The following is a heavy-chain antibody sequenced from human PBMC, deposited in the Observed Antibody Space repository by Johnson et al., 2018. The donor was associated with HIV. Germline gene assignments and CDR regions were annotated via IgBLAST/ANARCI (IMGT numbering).Heavy chain of an antibody. CDR1: GFTFSDYY. D-gene: IGHD6-13*01. Sequence: VQLVESGGGLVQPGGSLRLSCAASGFTFSDYYMSWIRQAPGKGLEWVAVIWYDGTKKNYADSVKGRFTISRDNSKNTLHLQMNSLRAEDTAVYYCAKCIWGSSLIDAFDIWGQGTMVTVSS. CDR3: AKCIWGSSLIDAFDI. J-gene: IGHJ3*02. V-gene: IGHV3-33*06. CDR2: IWYDGTKK.